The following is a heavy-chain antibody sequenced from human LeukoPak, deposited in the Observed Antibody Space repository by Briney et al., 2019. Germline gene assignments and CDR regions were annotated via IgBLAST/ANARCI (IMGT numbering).Heavy chain of an antibody. CDR1: GGTFSSYA. Sequence: GASVKVSCKASGGTFSSYAISWVRQAPEQGLEWMGGIIPIFGTANYAQKFQGRVTITADESTSTAYMELSSLRSEDTAVYYCASSPYHCGGDCYLPFDYWGQGTLVTVSS. CDR3: ASSPYHCGGDCYLPFDY. CDR2: IIPIFGTA. D-gene: IGHD2-21*02. J-gene: IGHJ4*02. V-gene: IGHV1-69*13.